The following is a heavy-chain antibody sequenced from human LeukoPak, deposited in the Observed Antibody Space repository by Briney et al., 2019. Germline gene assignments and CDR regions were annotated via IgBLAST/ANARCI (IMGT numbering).Heavy chain of an antibody. CDR2: ISGSGGST. V-gene: IGHV3-23*01. D-gene: IGHD1-26*01. J-gene: IGHJ3*02. CDR1: GFTFSSYA. CDR3: AKVKWELPGRGAFDI. Sequence: GGSLRLSCAASGFTFSSYAMSWVRQAPGKGLEWVSAISGSGGSTYYADSVKGRFTISKDNSKNTLYLQMNSLRAEDTAVYYCAKVKWELPGRGAFDIWGQGTMVTVSS.